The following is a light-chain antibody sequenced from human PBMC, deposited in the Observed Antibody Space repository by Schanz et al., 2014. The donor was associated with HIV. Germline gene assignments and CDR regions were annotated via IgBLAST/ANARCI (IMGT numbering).Light chain of an antibody. CDR1: QSVSGS. V-gene: IGKV3-15*01. CDR3: QQYNNWPPWT. J-gene: IGKJ1*01. Sequence: EIVLTQSPGTLSLSPGERATLSCRASQSVSGSYLTWYQHRPGQAPRLLIYGASTRATGIPARFSGSGSGTEFTLTVSSLQSEDFAVYYCQQYNNWPPWTFGQGTKVEIK. CDR2: GAS.